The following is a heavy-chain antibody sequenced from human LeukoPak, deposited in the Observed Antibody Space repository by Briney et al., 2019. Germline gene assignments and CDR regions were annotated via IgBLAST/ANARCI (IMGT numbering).Heavy chain of an antibody. V-gene: IGHV3-7*03. J-gene: IGHJ3*01. CDR3: ARSSYSSSSSV. D-gene: IGHD6-6*01. CDR2: INHNGNVN. Sequence: GGSLRLSCAASGFTFSSYWMNWARQAPGKGLEWVASINHNGNVNYYVDSVKGRFTISRDNAKNSLYLQINSLRAEDTAVYYCARSSYSSSSSVWGQGTMVTVS. CDR1: GFTFSSYW.